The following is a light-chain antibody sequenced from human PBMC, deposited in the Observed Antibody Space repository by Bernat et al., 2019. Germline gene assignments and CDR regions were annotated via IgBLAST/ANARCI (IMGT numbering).Light chain of an antibody. CDR1: QTISTY. Sequence: DIQMTQSPSSLSASVGDRVTITCRASQTISTYLNWYQQKPGMAPKPLIYRASSLQSGVPSRFSGSGSGTDFALTISGLQAEDFSTYYCHQSYNTPYTFGQGTKLEI. CDR2: RAS. CDR3: HQSYNTPYT. J-gene: IGKJ2*01. V-gene: IGKV1-39*01.